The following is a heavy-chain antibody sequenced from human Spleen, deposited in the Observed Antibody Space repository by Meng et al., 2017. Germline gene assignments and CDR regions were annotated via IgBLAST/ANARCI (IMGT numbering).Heavy chain of an antibody. D-gene: IGHD6-13*01. J-gene: IGHJ4*02. CDR1: GYNSPDYT. CDR3: ARDEDISAAGKLFGDY. CDR2: IEPTSGDT. V-gene: IGHV1-2*06. Sequence: GLLVCVAAVENRRGDSGQCASKSPGYNSPDYTIHGVHRAPVQGLEGMGRIEPTSGDTRYATWFQGRVTRTVDTSSSTAYMELSGLRSNDTAMYYCARDEDISAAGKLFGDYWGQGTLVTVSS.